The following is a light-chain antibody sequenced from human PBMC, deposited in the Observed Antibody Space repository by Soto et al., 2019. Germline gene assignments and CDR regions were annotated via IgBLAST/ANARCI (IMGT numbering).Light chain of an antibody. V-gene: IGKV3-20*01. Sequence: EIVLTQSPGTLSLSPGERATLSCRASQSVSSSYLAWYQQKPGQAPRLLIYGASSRATGIPDRFSGSGSGTDFTLTISRLEPEDLAVYYCKQYGSSPWTFGQGTKV. J-gene: IGKJ1*01. CDR3: KQYGSSPWT. CDR2: GAS. CDR1: QSVSSSY.